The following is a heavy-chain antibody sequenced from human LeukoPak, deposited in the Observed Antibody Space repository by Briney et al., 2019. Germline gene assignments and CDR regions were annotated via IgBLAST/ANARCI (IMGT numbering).Heavy chain of an antibody. J-gene: IGHJ6*02. Sequence: SGGSLRLSCAASGFTFSNAYMNWARQAPGKGLEWVASINHNGNVNYYVDSVKGRFTISRDNAKNSLYLQMSNLRAEDTAVYFCARGGGLDVWGQGATVTVSS. D-gene: IGHD3-16*01. V-gene: IGHV3-7*03. CDR2: INHNGNVN. CDR1: GFTFSNAY. CDR3: ARGGGLDV.